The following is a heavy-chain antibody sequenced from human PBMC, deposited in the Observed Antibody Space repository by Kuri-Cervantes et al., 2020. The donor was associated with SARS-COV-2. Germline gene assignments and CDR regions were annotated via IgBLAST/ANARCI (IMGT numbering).Heavy chain of an antibody. V-gene: IGHV3-21*01. CDR3: ARDRSGHLGARYSDY. CDR2: ISSSSSYI. CDR1: GFTFSSYS. D-gene: IGHD1-26*01. Sequence: GESLKISCAASGFTFSSYSMNWVRQAPGKGLEWVSSISSSSSYIYYADSVKGRFTISRDNAKNSLYLQMNSLRAEDTAVYYCARDRSGHLGARYSDYWGQGTLVTVSS. J-gene: IGHJ4*02.